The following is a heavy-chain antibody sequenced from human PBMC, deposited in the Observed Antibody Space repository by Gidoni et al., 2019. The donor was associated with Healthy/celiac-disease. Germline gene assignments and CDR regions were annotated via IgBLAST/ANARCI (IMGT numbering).Heavy chain of an antibody. CDR1: GFTFRSSA. D-gene: IGHD2-2*02. Sequence: EVQLVESGGGLVQPVGSLRLSCAASGFTFRSSAMHWVRQAPGKGLEYVSAISSNGGSTYYANSVKGRFTISRDNSKNTLYLQMGSLRAEDMAVYYCARYCSSTSCYTVGAFDIWGQGTMVTVSS. J-gene: IGHJ3*02. V-gene: IGHV3-64*01. CDR3: ARYCSSTSCYTVGAFDI. CDR2: ISSNGGST.